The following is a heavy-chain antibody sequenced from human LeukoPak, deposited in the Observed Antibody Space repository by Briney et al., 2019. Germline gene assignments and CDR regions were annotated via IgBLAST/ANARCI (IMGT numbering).Heavy chain of an antibody. CDR3: ARVLGYCSSTSCYGGWFDP. CDR1: GYTFTSYD. Sequence: ASVKVSCKASGYTFTSYDINWVRQATGQGLEWMGWMNPNSGNTGYAQKFQGRVTITRNTSISTAYMELSSLRSEGTAVYYCARVLGYCSSTSCYGGWFDPWGQGTLVTVSS. V-gene: IGHV1-8*03. CDR2: MNPNSGNT. D-gene: IGHD2-2*01. J-gene: IGHJ5*02.